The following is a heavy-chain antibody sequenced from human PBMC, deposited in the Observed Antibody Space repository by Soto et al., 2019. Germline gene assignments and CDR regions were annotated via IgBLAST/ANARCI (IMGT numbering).Heavy chain of an antibody. J-gene: IGHJ3*02. CDR3: ARIVVVPAAIFSPAFDI. D-gene: IGHD2-2*01. CDR2: IYYSGST. CDR1: SGSIRSYF. V-gene: IGHV4-59*08. Sequence: SETLSLTCSVSSGSIRSYFWSWMRQPPGKGLEWIGYIYYSGSTSYNPSLKSRVTISVDTSKNQFSLKLSSVTAADTAVYYCARIVVVPAAIFSPAFDIWGQGTMVTVSS.